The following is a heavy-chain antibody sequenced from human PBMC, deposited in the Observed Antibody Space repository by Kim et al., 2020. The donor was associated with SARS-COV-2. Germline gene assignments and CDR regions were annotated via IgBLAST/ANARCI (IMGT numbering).Heavy chain of an antibody. Sequence: CDAPGFTFSSYSMNWVRQAPGKGLGWVSWISGSSSTTYYGDSVKGRFTISRDNAKNSVYLEMNNLRDEDTALYYCARGQPSWFDPWGQGTLAT. J-gene: IGHJ5*02. CDR2: ISGSSSTT. V-gene: IGHV3-48*02. CDR3: ARGQPSWFDP. CDR1: GFTFSSYS.